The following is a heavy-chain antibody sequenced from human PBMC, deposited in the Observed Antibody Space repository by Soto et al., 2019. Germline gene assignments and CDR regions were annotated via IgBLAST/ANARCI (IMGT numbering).Heavy chain of an antibody. CDR3: ARSPDYGDYYYYYMDV. CDR2: IYSGGST. CDR1: GFTVSSNY. J-gene: IGHJ6*03. V-gene: IGHV3-66*01. Sequence: GESLKISCAASGFTVSSNYMSWVRQAPGKGLEWVSVIYSGGSTYYADSVKGRFTISRDNSKNTLYLQMNSLRAEDTAVYYCARSPDYGDYYYYYMDVWGKGTTVTVSS. D-gene: IGHD4-17*01.